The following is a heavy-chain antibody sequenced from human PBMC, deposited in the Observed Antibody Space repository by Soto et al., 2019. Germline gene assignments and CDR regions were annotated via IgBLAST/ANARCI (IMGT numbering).Heavy chain of an antibody. Sequence: ASVKISCKASGYTFTGYYMHWVRQAPGQGLEWMGWINPNSGGTNYAQKFQGWVAMTRDTSISTAYMELSRLRSDDTAVYYCARDSALLVPEYPNPPDYWGQGTLVTVSS. CDR1: GYTFTGYY. D-gene: IGHD2-21*02. J-gene: IGHJ4*02. CDR2: INPNSGGT. CDR3: ARDSALLVPEYPNPPDY. V-gene: IGHV1-2*04.